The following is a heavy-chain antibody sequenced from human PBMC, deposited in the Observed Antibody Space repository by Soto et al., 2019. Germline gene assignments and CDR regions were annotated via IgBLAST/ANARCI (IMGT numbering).Heavy chain of an antibody. CDR1: GYTFTTYG. D-gene: IGHD3-10*01. Sequence: QVQLVQSGAEVKKPGASVRVSCKASGYTFTTYGISWVRQAPGQGLEWMGWISGCNGNTNYAQQLQDRFTMTTDTSTRTAYMELRSLRSADTAVYYCARDLAWGSGRDVVSEDWLDPWGQGTLVTVSS. CDR3: ARDLAWGSGRDVVSEDWLDP. V-gene: IGHV1-18*01. CDR2: ISGCNGNT. J-gene: IGHJ5*02.